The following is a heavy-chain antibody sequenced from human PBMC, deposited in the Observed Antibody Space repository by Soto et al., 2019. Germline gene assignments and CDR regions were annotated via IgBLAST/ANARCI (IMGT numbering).Heavy chain of an antibody. J-gene: IGHJ4*02. CDR3: ARQSDYSGAYWPY. CDR1: GYRFTSYW. Sequence: GESLRISCKGAGYRFTSYWIGWVRQMPGKGLEWVGIIYPGDSDARYSPSFQGQVTISVDKSNNTAYLHWSRLKAPDTAIYYCARQSDYSGAYWPYWGQGTLVTVSS. V-gene: IGHV5-51*01. CDR2: IYPGDSDA. D-gene: IGHD1-26*01.